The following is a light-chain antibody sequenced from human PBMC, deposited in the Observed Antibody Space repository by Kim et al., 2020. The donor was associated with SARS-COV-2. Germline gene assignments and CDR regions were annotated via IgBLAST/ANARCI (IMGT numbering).Light chain of an antibody. CDR3: SSYAGVNTFYV. CDR1: SSDVGGYND. Sequence: FTSSCTGTSSDVGGYNDFSWHHQHPGKAPKLLIYDVKKRPSGVPARLSGSKSGNTASLTVSGLRAEDEADYYCSSYAGVNTFYVFGTGTKVTVL. V-gene: IGLV2-8*01. J-gene: IGLJ1*01. CDR2: DVK.